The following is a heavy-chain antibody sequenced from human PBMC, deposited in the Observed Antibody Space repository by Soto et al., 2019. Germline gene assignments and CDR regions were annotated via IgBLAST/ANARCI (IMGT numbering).Heavy chain of an antibody. Sequence: GGSLRLSCSASGFTFSSYAMHWVRQAPGKGLEYVSAISSNGGSTYYADSVKGRFTISRDNSKNTLYLQMSSLRAEDTAVYYCVKRVANRRYDILTGYDAFDIWGQGTMVTVSS. D-gene: IGHD3-9*01. CDR3: VKRVANRRYDILTGYDAFDI. V-gene: IGHV3-64D*08. CDR2: ISSNGGST. CDR1: GFTFSSYA. J-gene: IGHJ3*02.